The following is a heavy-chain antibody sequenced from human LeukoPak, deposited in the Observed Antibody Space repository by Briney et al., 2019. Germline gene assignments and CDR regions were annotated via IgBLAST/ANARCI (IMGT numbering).Heavy chain of an antibody. CDR2: INAGNGNT. J-gene: IGHJ3*02. V-gene: IGHV1-3*01. Sequence: ASVKVSCKASGYTFTSYAMHWVRQAPGQRLEWMGWINAGNGNTKYSQKFQGRVTITRDTSASTAYMELSSLRSEDTAVYYCAREGSYYDILTRYAFDIWGQGTMVTVSS. D-gene: IGHD3-9*01. CDR3: AREGSYYDILTRYAFDI. CDR1: GYTFTSYA.